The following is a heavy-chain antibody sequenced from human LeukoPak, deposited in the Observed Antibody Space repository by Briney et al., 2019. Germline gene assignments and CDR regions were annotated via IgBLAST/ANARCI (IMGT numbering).Heavy chain of an antibody. CDR2: INYSGST. D-gene: IGHD6-13*01. Sequence: SETLSLTCALSLGSISSSSYYWGWISQPPGKGLEWIGSINYSGSTYYNPSLKSLVTMSVHTSRNQSSLKLSSVTAADTAVYYCARHWEDKQQLVSLFAYWGQGTLVTVS. CDR3: ARHWEDKQQLVSLFAY. J-gene: IGHJ4*02. V-gene: IGHV4-39*01. CDR1: LGSISSSSYY.